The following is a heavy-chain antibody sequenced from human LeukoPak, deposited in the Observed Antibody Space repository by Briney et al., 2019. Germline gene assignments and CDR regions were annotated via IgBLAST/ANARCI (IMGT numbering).Heavy chain of an antibody. V-gene: IGHV4-59*01. Sequence: SETLPLTCSVSGGSISNYYWSWIRQSPGKGPEWIGYIYNSGCTNYNPSLKSRVTISLDTSKKQFSLKLTSVTAADTAVYYCARKNAAKSISGYYGYYFDYWGQGTLVTVSS. CDR3: ARKNAAKSISGYYGYYFDY. CDR2: IYNSGCT. CDR1: GGSISNYY. J-gene: IGHJ4*02. D-gene: IGHD3-22*01.